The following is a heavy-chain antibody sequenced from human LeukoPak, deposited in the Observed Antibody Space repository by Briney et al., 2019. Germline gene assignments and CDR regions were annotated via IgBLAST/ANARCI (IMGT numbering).Heavy chain of an antibody. D-gene: IGHD3-9*01. CDR2: VSGSGGTT. V-gene: IGHV3-23*01. CDR1: GFTFITYA. J-gene: IGHJ4*02. CDR3: AKRGITIFPPDY. Sequence: PGGSLRLSCAASGFTFITYAMSWVRQAPGKGLEWVSAVSGSGGTTYYADSVKGRFTISRDNSKNTLYLQMNSLRAEDTALYYCAKRGITIFPPDYWGQGTLVTVSS.